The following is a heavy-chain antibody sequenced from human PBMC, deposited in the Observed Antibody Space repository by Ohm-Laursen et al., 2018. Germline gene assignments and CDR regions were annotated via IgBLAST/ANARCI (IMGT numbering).Heavy chain of an antibody. J-gene: IGHJ4*02. D-gene: IGHD6-13*01. CDR3: ARGEAAALFDY. CDR1: GFPFSNAW. Sequence: SLRLSCAASGFPFSNAWMSWVRQAPGKGLEWVSAISGSGGSTYYADSVKGRFTISRDNSKNTLYLQMNSLRAEDTAVYYCARGEAAALFDYWGQGTLVTVSS. V-gene: IGHV3-23*01. CDR2: ISGSGGST.